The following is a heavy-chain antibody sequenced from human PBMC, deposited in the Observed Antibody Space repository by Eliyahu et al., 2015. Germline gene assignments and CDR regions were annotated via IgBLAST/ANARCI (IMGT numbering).Heavy chain of an antibody. D-gene: IGHD3-22*01. J-gene: IGHJ4*02. CDR2: INHRGST. V-gene: IGHV4-34*01. Sequence: QVQLQQWGGGLLKPSQTLALTCAXXGGSFXDYSWXWIRQPPGKGLEWIGXINHRGSTKYSASLKSRVTISVDTSKKQFSLKLTSLTVADTAVYYCARGGSSVLMASTTIPFDYWGQGARVAVSS. CDR1: GGSFXDYS. CDR3: ARGGSSVLMASTTIPFDY.